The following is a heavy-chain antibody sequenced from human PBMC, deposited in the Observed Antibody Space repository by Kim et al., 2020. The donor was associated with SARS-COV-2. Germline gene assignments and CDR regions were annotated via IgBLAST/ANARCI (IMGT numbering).Heavy chain of an antibody. CDR1: GYTFTSYG. CDR2: ISAYNGNT. J-gene: IGHJ5*02. CDR3: ASTTVIYNWFDP. V-gene: IGHV1-18*01. Sequence: ASVKVSCKASGYTFTSYGISGVRQAPGQGLEWMGWISAYNGNTNYAQKLQGRVTMTTDTSTSTAYMELRSLRSDDTAVYYCASTTVIYNWFDPWGQGTLVTVSS. D-gene: IGHD4-17*01.